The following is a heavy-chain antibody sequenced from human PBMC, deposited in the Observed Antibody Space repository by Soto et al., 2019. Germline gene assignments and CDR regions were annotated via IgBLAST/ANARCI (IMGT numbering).Heavy chain of an antibody. V-gene: IGHV3-21*01. CDR1: GFTFSSYS. J-gene: IGHJ4*02. D-gene: IGHD3-10*01. CDR2: ISSSSSYI. Sequence: GGSLRLSCAASGFTFSSYSMNWVRQAPGKGLEWVSSISSSSSYIYYADSVKGRFTISRDNAKNSLYLQMNSLRAEDTAVYYCARDQRVVTMVRGVIVGFNDYWGQGTLVTVSS. CDR3: ARDQRVVTMVRGVIVGFNDY.